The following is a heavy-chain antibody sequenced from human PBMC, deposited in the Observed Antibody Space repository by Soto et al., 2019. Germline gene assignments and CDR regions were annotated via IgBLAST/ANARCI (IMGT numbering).Heavy chain of an antibody. CDR1: GGSFSCYY. J-gene: IGHJ5*02. CDR2: INHSGST. D-gene: IGHD3-22*01. CDR3: ARGVFGLFRT. Sequence: PSETLSLTCAVYGGSFSCYYWSWIRQPPGKGLEWIGEINHSGSTNYSPSLKSRVTISVDTSKNQFSLKLSSVTAADTAVYYCARGVFGLFRTWGQGTLVTVSS. V-gene: IGHV4-34*01.